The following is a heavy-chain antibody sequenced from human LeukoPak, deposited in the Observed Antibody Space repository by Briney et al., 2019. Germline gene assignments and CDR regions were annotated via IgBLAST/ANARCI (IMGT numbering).Heavy chain of an antibody. CDR1: GVPLYSSSYH. V-gene: IGHV4-39*01. D-gene: IGHD3/OR15-3a*01. CDR3: ARLRTGYYYYYMGV. J-gene: IGHJ6*03. CDR2: IYYSGST. Sequence: SETLSLICTVSGVPLYSSSYHCAWIRQPRGKGLEWNGSIYYSGSTNYNLSLKSRGTISVDTSKNQLSLKLSSVTAADTAVYYCARLRTGYYYYYMGVWGKGTTVTVSS.